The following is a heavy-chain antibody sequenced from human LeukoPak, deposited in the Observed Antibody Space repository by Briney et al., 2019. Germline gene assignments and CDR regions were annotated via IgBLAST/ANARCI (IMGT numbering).Heavy chain of an antibody. V-gene: IGHV4-59*01. CDR2: IYYSGST. CDR1: GGSISSYY. D-gene: IGHD3-22*01. CDR3: ATRRGYDSSGHYFDY. J-gene: IGHJ4*02. Sequence: SETLSLTCTVSGGSISSYYWSWIRQPPGKGLEWIGYIYYSGSTNYNPSLKSRVTISVDTSKNQFSLKLSSVTAADTAVYYCATRRGYDSSGHYFDYWGQGTLVTVSS.